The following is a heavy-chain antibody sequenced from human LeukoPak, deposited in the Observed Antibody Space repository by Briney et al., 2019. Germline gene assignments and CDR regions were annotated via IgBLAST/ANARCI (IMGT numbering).Heavy chain of an antibody. CDR2: IGTAGDT. V-gene: IGHV3-13*01. D-gene: IGHD6-19*01. J-gene: IGHJ6*02. CDR3: ARSSSGWLSKYYYYGMDV. Sequence: GGSLRFSCAASGFTFSSYDMHWVRQATGKGLEWVSAIGTAGDTYYPGSVKGRFTISRENAKNSLYLQMNSLRAEDTAVYYCARSSSGWLSKYYYYGMDVWGQGTTVTVSS. CDR1: GFTFSSYD.